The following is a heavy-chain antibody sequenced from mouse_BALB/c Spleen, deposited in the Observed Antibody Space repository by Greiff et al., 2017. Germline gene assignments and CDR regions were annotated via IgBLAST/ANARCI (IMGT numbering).Heavy chain of an antibody. D-gene: IGHD1-1*01. J-gene: IGHJ2*01. V-gene: IGHV5-17*02. Sequence: ESGGGLVQPGGSRKLSCAASGFTFSSFGMHWVRQAPEKGLEWVAYISSGSSTIYYADTVKGRFTISRDNPKNTLFLQMTSLRSEDTAMYYCARGDYYGSSDYFDYWGQGTTLTVSS. CDR1: GFTFSSFG. CDR2: ISSGSSTI. CDR3: ARGDYYGSSDYFDY.